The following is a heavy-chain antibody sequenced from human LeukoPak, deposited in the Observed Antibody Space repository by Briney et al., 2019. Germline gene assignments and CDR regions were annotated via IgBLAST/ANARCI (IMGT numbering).Heavy chain of an antibody. CDR1: GFTFSSYG. CDR2: ISYDGSNK. CDR3: AKPPTYYDFWSGYLKRAEYFQH. D-gene: IGHD3-3*01. Sequence: PGGSLRLSCAASGFTFSSYGMHWVRQAPGKGLEWVAVISYDGSNKYYADSVKGRFTISRDNSKNTLYLQMNSLRAEDTAVYYCAKPPTYYDFWSGYLKRAEYFQHWGQGTLVTVSS. V-gene: IGHV3-30*18. J-gene: IGHJ1*01.